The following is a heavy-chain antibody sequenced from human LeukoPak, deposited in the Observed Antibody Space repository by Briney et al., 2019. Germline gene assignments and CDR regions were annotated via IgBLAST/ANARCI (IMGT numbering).Heavy chain of an antibody. CDR3: ARDTYYDSRQIDY. D-gene: IGHD3-22*01. Sequence: GGSLRLSCAASGFTFSSYSMNWVRQAPGKGLEWVSSISSSSSYMYYADSVKGRFTISRDNAKNSLYLQMNSLRAEDTAVYYCARDTYYDSRQIDYWGQGTLVTVSS. CDR2: ISSSSSYM. J-gene: IGHJ4*02. V-gene: IGHV3-21*01. CDR1: GFTFSSYS.